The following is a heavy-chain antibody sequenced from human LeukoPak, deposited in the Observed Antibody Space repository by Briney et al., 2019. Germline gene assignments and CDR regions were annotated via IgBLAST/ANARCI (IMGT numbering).Heavy chain of an antibody. CDR3: ARASIAVADLDY. CDR2: INSDGSST. J-gene: IGHJ4*02. V-gene: IGHV3-74*01. Sequence: GGSLRLSCAASGFTFSSYWMHWVRQAPGKGLVWVSRINSDGSSTSYADPVKGRFTISRDNAKNTLYLQMNSLRAEDTAVYYCARASIAVADLDYWGQGTLVTVSS. D-gene: IGHD6-19*01. CDR1: GFTFSSYW.